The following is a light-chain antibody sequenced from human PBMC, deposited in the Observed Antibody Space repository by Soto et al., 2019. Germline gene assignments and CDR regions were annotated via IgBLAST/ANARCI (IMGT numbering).Light chain of an antibody. J-gene: IGKJ5*01. CDR2: GAS. Sequence: EIVLTQSPGTLSLSRVEIATPPCMASQSVSSSYLAWYQQKPGQAPRLLIYGASSRATGIPDRFSGSVSGTDFTLTITRLEPEDFAVFYCQQYGSSEIIFGQGTRLEIK. CDR3: QQYGSSEII. CDR1: QSVSSSY. V-gene: IGKV3-20*01.